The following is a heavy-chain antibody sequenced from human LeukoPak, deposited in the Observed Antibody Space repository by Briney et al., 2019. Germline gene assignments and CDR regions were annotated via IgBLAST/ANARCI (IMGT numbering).Heavy chain of an antibody. CDR3: ARGGKYSPYSGYLPFDY. Sequence: ASETLSLTCTVSGGSISSYYWSWIRQPPGKGLEWIGYIYYSGSTNYNPSLKSRVTIPVDTSKNQFSLKLSSVTAADTAVYYCARGGKYSPYSGYLPFDYWGQGTLVTVSS. D-gene: IGHD5-12*01. V-gene: IGHV4-59*01. CDR1: GGSISSYY. J-gene: IGHJ4*02. CDR2: IYYSGST.